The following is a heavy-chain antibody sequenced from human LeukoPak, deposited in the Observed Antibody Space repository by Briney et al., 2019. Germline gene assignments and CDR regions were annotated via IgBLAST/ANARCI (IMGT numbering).Heavy chain of an antibody. CDR2: ISYDGSNK. D-gene: IGHD2-2*01. J-gene: IGHJ4*02. Sequence: GGSLRLSCAASGFTFSSYAMHWVRQAPGKGLEWVAVISYDGSNKYYADSVKGRFTISRDNAKNSLYLQMNSLRAEDTAVYYCARLGYCSSTSCYPFDYWGQGTLVTVSS. CDR1: GFTFSSYA. V-gene: IGHV3-30-3*01. CDR3: ARLGYCSSTSCYPFDY.